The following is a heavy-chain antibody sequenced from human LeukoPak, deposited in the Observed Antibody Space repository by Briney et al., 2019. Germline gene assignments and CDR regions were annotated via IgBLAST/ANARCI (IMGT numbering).Heavy chain of an antibody. CDR3: ARDRGYDFSVYYGMDV. CDR1: GCTFTGYY. V-gene: IGHV1-2*02. CDR2: INPNSGGT. J-gene: IGHJ6*02. D-gene: IGHD5-12*01. Sequence: ASVKVSCKASGCTFTGYYMHWVRQAPGQGLEWMGWINPNSGGTNYAQKFQGRVTMTRDTSISTAYMELSRLRSDDTAVYYCARDRGYDFSVYYGMDVWGQGTTVTVSS.